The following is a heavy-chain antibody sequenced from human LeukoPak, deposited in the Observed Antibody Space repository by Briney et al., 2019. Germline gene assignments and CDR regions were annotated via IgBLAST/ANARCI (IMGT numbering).Heavy chain of an antibody. J-gene: IGHJ4*02. CDR3: AKAYGSGSYLYYFDY. D-gene: IGHD3-10*01. CDR2: IWYDGSNK. CDR1: GFIFSDQA. Sequence: GRSLRLSCAASGFIFSDQAMHWVRQPPGKGLEWVAVIWYDGSNKYYADSVKGRFTISRDNSKNTLYLQMNSLRAEDTAVYYCAKAYGSGSYLYYFDYWGQGTLVTVSS. V-gene: IGHV3-33*06.